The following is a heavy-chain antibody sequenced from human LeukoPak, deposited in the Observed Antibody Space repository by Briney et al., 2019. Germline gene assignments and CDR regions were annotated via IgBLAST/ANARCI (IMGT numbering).Heavy chain of an antibody. Sequence: SETLSLTCGVSSEFFSGYYWSWIRQPPGKGLEWIGEINHSGSTNYNPSLKSRVTISVDTSKNQFSLKLSSVTAADTAVYYCARPSNYYGSGINYWGQGTLVTVSS. D-gene: IGHD3-10*01. CDR3: ARPSNYYGSGINY. CDR2: INHSGST. V-gene: IGHV4-34*01. CDR1: SEFFSGYY. J-gene: IGHJ4*02.